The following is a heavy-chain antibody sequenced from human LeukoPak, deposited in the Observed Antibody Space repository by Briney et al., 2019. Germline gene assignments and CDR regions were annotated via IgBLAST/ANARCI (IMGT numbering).Heavy chain of an antibody. V-gene: IGHV3-30-3*01. J-gene: IGHJ3*02. CDR3: ARDGPSLAVAYDAFDI. CDR1: GFTFSSYA. Sequence: PGRSLRLSCAASGFTFSSYAMHWVRQAPGKGLEWVAVISYDGSNKYYADSVKGRFTISRDNSKSTLYLQMNSLRAEDTAVYYCARDGPSLAVAYDAFDIWGQGTMVTVSS. CDR2: ISYDGSNK. D-gene: IGHD6-19*01.